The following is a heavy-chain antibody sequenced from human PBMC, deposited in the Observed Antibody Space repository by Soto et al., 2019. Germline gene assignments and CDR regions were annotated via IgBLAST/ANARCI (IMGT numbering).Heavy chain of an antibody. CDR1: GFTFSNAW. J-gene: IGHJ3*02. CDR3: TTEMATIPLRPFLPVRAFDI. Sequence: KPGGSLRLSCAASGFTFSNAWMNWVRQAPGKGLEWVGRIKSKTDGGTTDYAAPVKGRFTISRDDSKNTLYLQMNSLKTEDTAVYYCTTEMATIPLRPFLPVRAFDIWGQGTMVTVSS. D-gene: IGHD5-12*01. CDR2: IKSKTDGGTT. V-gene: IGHV3-15*07.